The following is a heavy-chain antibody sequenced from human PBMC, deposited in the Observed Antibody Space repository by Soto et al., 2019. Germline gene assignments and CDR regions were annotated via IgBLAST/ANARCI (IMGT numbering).Heavy chain of an antibody. D-gene: IGHD2-2*01. J-gene: IGHJ5*02. CDR3: AREQSFCRSASCYYYFVP. CDR2: ISPYNGNT. CDR1: GYTFTSDD. V-gene: IGHV1-18*01. Sequence: ASVKVSCKASGYTFTSDDITWVRQAPGQGLEWMGWISPYNGNTNYAQKLQGRVTLTTDTSTSTVYMELRSLRSDDTAVYYCAREQSFCRSASCYYYFVPWGQGTLVTVSS.